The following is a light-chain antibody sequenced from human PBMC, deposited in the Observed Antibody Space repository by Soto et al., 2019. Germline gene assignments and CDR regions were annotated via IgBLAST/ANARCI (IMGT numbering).Light chain of an antibody. Sequence: DIQMTQSPSSLSASVRDRVTITCQASQDISSYLNWYQQTPGKAPKLLICDASNLEPGVPSRFSGSGSGTDFTFTISSLQPEDIATYYCQQYDNLPFTFGPGTKVDIK. CDR1: QDISSY. CDR3: QQYDNLPFT. CDR2: DAS. J-gene: IGKJ3*01. V-gene: IGKV1-33*01.